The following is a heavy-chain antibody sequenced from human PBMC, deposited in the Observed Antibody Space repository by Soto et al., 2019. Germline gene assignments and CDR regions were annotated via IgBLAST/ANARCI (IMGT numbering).Heavy chain of an antibody. CDR1: GGSFSGYY. V-gene: IGHV4-34*01. Sequence: QVQLQQWGAGLLKPSETLSLTCAVYGGSFSGYYWSWIRQPPGKGLEWIGEINHSGSTNYNPSLKSRVTISVDTSKNQFSLKLSSXXXXXTXXXXXXXXXXXXXXXXXQRIGDAFDIWGQGTMVTVSS. J-gene: IGHJ3*02. CDR3: XXXXXXXXXXXXQRIGDAFDI. CDR2: INHSGST.